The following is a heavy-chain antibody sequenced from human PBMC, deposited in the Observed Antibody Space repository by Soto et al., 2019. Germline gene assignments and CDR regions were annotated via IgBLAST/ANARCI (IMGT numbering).Heavy chain of an antibody. CDR2: ISWNSGSI. D-gene: IGHD6-6*01. J-gene: IGHJ4*02. V-gene: IGHV3-9*01. CDR1: GFIFDDYA. Sequence: GGSMRLSCAASGFIFDDYAMHWVRQAPGKGLEWVSGISWNSGSIGYADSVKGRFTISRDSAKNSLYLQMNSLRTEDTALFHFVKGGGYSSSGNYFDYWGQGALVTVSS. CDR3: VKGGGYSSSGNYFDY.